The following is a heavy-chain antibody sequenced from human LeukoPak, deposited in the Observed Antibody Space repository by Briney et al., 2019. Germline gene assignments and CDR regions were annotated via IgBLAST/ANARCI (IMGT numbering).Heavy chain of an antibody. Sequence: GGSLRLSCAASGFTFSSYGMHWVRQAPGKGLEWVAFIRYDGSNKYYADSVKGRFTISRDNSKNTLYLQMNSLRAEDTAVYYCARGYDSGDAFDIWGQGTMVTVSS. CDR3: ARGYDSGDAFDI. J-gene: IGHJ3*02. CDR2: IRYDGSNK. D-gene: IGHD3-22*01. CDR1: GFTFSSYG. V-gene: IGHV3-30*02.